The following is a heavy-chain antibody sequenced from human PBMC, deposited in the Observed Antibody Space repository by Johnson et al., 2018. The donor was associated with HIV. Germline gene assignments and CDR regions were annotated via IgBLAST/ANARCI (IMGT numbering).Heavy chain of an antibody. CDR3: AKDMGEGYSRWGAFDI. CDR1: GFTLSNAW. V-gene: IGHV3-15*01. CDR2: IKSKTDGGTT. J-gene: IGHJ3*02. D-gene: IGHD5-24*01. Sequence: VQLVESGGGLVKPGGSLRLSCAASGFTLSNAWMSWVRQAPGKGLEWVGRIKSKTDGGTTDYAAPVKGRFTIPRADSKNTLYLQMNSLRAEDTAGYYCAKDMGEGYSRWGAFDIWGQGTMVTVSS.